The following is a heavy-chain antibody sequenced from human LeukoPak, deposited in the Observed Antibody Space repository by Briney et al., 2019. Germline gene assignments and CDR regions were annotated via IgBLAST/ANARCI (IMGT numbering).Heavy chain of an antibody. Sequence: PGGSLRLSCAASGFTFSSYWMHWVRQAPGKGLMWASRIKSDGSETSYADSVKGRFTISRDNARNTLYLQMNSLRPEDTAIYYCASDRVFYGLDVWGQGTTVTVSS. CDR2: IKSDGSET. CDR3: ASDRVFYGLDV. CDR1: GFTFSSYW. J-gene: IGHJ6*02. V-gene: IGHV3-74*01.